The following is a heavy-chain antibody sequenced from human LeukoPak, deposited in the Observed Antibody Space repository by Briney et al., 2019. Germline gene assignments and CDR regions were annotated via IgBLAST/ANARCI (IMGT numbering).Heavy chain of an antibody. CDR2: ITSAGAT. CDR1: GFTASRNY. J-gene: IGHJ6*02. CDR3: ATRGLSGYYYGMDV. D-gene: IGHD3/OR15-3a*01. V-gene: IGHV3-66*01. Sequence: GGSLRLSCAASGFTASRNYMSWARLAPGKGLEWVSIITSAGATHYATSVKGRFTISRDNSKNTVYLQMNSLRAEDTAVYYCATRGLSGYYYGMDVWGQGTTVTVFS.